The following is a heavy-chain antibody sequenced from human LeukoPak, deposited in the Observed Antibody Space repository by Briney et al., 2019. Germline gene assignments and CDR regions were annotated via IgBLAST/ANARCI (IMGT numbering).Heavy chain of an antibody. Sequence: ASVKVSCKASGYTFNRYYVNWVRQGPGQGLDLIACITPTSGGTNYAQKVQGRVSMTRGTSITTVYMEPSRLRCEATRVFYRATFEVGAWGQGTLVTVSS. CDR3: ATFEVGA. V-gene: IGHV1-2*02. CDR1: GYTFNRYY. CDR2: ITPTSGGT. D-gene: IGHD3-10*01. J-gene: IGHJ5*02.